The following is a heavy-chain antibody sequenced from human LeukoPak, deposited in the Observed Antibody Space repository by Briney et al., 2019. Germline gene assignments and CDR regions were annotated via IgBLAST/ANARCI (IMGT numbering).Heavy chain of an antibody. CDR3: ARTNSPFAGTTSPFDH. CDR1: GGSISSGSYY. Sequence: SETLSLTCTVSGGSISSGSYYWSWIRQPAGKGLEWIGRIYTSGSTNYNPSLKSRVTISVDTSKNQFSLKLSSVTAADTAVYYCARTNSPFAGTTSPFDHWGQGTLVTVSS. D-gene: IGHD1-1*01. V-gene: IGHV4-61*02. J-gene: IGHJ4*02. CDR2: IYTSGST.